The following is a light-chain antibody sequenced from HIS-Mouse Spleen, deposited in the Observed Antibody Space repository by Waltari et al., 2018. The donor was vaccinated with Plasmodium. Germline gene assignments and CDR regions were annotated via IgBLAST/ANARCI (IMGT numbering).Light chain of an antibody. CDR1: ALPTKY. V-gene: IGLV3-10*01. CDR3: YSTDSSGNHRV. J-gene: IGLJ3*02. Sequence: SYELPQPPSVPVSPGQTARITCAGDALPTKYAYWYQQKSGQAPVLVIYEDSKRPSGIPERFAGSSSGTMATLTISGAQVEDEADYYCYSTDSSGNHRVFGGGTKLTVL. CDR2: EDS.